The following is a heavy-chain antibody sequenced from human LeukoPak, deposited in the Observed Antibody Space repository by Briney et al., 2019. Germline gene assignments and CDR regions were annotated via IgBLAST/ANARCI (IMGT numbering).Heavy chain of an antibody. CDR3: ATLGYCSSTSCLHFDY. J-gene: IGHJ4*02. V-gene: IGHV1-2*06. CDR2: INPNSGGT. D-gene: IGHD2-2*01. Sequence: ASVKVSCKASGYTFTGYYMHWVRQAPGQGLEWMGRINPNSGGTNYAQKFQGRVTMTRDTSISTAYMELSRLRSGDTAVYYCATLGYCSSTSCLHFDYWGQGTLVTVSS. CDR1: GYTFTGYY.